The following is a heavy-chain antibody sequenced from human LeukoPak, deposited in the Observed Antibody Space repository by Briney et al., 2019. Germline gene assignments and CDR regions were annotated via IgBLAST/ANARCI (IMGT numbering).Heavy chain of an antibody. CDR2: MSSDGSNK. V-gene: IGHV3-30-3*01. CDR1: GFTFSVYT. CDR3: ARALSSGWSHAFDI. J-gene: IGHJ3*02. D-gene: IGHD6-19*01. Sequence: PGGSLRLSCAASGFTFSVYTIHWVRQAPGKGLEWVAVMSSDGSNKYYADSVKGRFTISRDNSRNTMYLQTNSLRAEDTAVYYCARALSSGWSHAFDIWGQGTMVTVSS.